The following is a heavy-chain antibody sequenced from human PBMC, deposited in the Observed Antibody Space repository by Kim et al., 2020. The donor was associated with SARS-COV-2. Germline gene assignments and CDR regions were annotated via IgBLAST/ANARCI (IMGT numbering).Heavy chain of an antibody. Sequence: SETLSLTCTVSGGSISSYYWSWIRQPPGKGLEWIGYIYYSGSTNYNPSLKSRVTISVDTSKNQFSLKVSSVTAADTAVYYCARGVIAAAGFRRGNWFDPWGQGTLVTVSS. CDR1: GGSISSYY. D-gene: IGHD6-13*01. V-gene: IGHV4-59*13. CDR3: ARGVIAAAGFRRGNWFDP. J-gene: IGHJ5*02. CDR2: IYYSGST.